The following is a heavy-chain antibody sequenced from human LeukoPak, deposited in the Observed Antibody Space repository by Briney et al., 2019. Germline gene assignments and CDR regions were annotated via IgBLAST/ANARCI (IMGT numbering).Heavy chain of an antibody. CDR3: ARSGPAAGRPDAFDI. CDR1: GGSISSSSFY. V-gene: IGHV4-39*06. J-gene: IGHJ3*02. Sequence: SETLSLTCTLSGGSISSSSFYWGWIRQPPGKGLECIGTIYYSGITYYNSSLKSRVTISVDTSKNQFPLKLSSVTAADTAVYFCARSGPAAGRPDAFDIWGQGTVVTVSS. D-gene: IGHD2-2*01. CDR2: IYYSGIT.